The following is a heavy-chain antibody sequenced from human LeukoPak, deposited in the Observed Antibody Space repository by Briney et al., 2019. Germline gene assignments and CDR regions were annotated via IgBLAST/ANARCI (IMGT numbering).Heavy chain of an antibody. CDR3: AREHYYDSSGYWGAFDI. D-gene: IGHD3-22*01. Sequence: ASVKVSCKASGYTFTSYYMHWVRQAPGQGLEWMGIINPSGGSTSYAQKFQGRVTMTRDTSTSTVYMELRSLRSDDTAVYYCAREHYYDSSGYWGAFDIWGQGTMVTVSS. V-gene: IGHV1-46*01. CDR2: INPSGGST. J-gene: IGHJ3*02. CDR1: GYTFTSYY.